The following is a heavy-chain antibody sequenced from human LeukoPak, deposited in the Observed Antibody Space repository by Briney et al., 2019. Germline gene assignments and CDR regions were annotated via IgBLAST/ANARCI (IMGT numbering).Heavy chain of an antibody. V-gene: IGHV4-30-2*01. CDR3: ARAPLSYFDY. CDR2: IFQSGNT. CDR1: GGSITSGGFY. Sequence: SQTLSLTCTVSGGSITSGGFYWGWIRQPPGEGLEWIAYIFQSGNTFYNPSLKSRLTISVDRSKNQFSLKLSSVTAADTAVYYCARAPLSYFDYWGQGTLVTVSS. D-gene: IGHD3-10*01. J-gene: IGHJ4*02.